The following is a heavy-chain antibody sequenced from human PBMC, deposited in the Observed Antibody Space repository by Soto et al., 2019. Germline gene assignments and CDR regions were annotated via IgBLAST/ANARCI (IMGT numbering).Heavy chain of an antibody. CDR1: GGTFSSYA. Sequence: QVQLVQSGAEVKKPGSSVKVSCKASGGTFSSYAISWVRQAPGQGLEWMGGIIPIFGTANYAQKFQGRVTXTXDXXPSPASPELGSLRAEDTAVYYCARATTVVPPGFDPWGQGALVTVSS. D-gene: IGHD2-15*01. CDR3: ARATTVVPPGFDP. CDR2: IIPIFGTA. V-gene: IGHV1-69*05. J-gene: IGHJ5*02.